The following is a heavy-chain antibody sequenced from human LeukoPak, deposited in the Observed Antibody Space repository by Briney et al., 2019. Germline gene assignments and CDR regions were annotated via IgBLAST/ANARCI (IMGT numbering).Heavy chain of an antibody. D-gene: IGHD3-22*01. J-gene: IGHJ4*02. Sequence: GASVKVSCKASGYTFTSYCISWVRQAPGQGLEWMGWISAYNGNTNYAQKLQGRVTMTTDTSTSTAYMELRSLRSDDTAVYYCARDLTPYDSSPGTHWGQGTLITVSS. CDR1: GYTFTSYC. CDR3: ARDLTPYDSSPGTH. V-gene: IGHV1-18*01. CDR2: ISAYNGNT.